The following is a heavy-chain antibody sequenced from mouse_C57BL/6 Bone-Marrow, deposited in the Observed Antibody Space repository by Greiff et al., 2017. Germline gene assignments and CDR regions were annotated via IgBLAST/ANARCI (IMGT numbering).Heavy chain of an antibody. CDR2: ISYDGSN. D-gene: IGHD1-1*01. CDR1: GYSITSGYY. V-gene: IGHV3-6*01. CDR3: ARFIGDY. Sequence: EVKLMESGPGLVKPSQSLSLTCSVTGYSITSGYYWNWIRQFPGNKLEWMGYISYDGSNNYNPSLKNRISITRDTSKNQFFLKLNSVTTEDTATYYCARFIGDYWGQGATLTVSS. J-gene: IGHJ2*01.